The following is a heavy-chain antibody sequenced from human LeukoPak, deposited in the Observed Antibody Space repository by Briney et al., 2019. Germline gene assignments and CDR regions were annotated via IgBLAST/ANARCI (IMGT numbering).Heavy chain of an antibody. CDR3: ARPVEPSGWSFFDY. V-gene: IGHV5-51*01. Sequence: GESLKISCKGSGYSFTSYWIGWVRQMPGKGLEWMGIIYPGDSDTRYSPSLQGQVTISADKSISTAYLQWSSLKASDTAMYYCARPVEPSGWSFFDYWGQGTLDTVSS. CDR1: GYSFTSYW. CDR2: IYPGDSDT. J-gene: IGHJ4*02. D-gene: IGHD6-19*01.